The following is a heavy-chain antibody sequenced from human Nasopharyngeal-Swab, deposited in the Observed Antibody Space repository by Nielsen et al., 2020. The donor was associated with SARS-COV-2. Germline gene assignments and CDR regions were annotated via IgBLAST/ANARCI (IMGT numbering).Heavy chain of an antibody. D-gene: IGHD1-1*01. V-gene: IGHV3-30-3*01. CDR1: GFTFSGHA. J-gene: IGHJ3*02. Sequence: GGSLRLSCAASGFTFSGHAVHWVRQAPGKGLEWVAVISYDGHTKFYADPVKGRFTIPRDEPKDTVYLEMNSLRVDDTSIYYCAREGSERGGAFDIWGQGTMVAVSS. CDR2: ISYDGHTK. CDR3: AREGSERGGAFDI.